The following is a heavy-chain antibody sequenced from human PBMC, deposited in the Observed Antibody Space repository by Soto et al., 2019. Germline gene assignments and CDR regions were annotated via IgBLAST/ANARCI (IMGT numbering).Heavy chain of an antibody. Sequence: EVQLVESGGGLVQPGGSLRLSCAVSGFTFSSYSMNWVRQAPGKGLEWVSYISSGSGTTYYADSVKGRFSISRDNANNSLYRQMNSLRVEDTAVYYCAKIGTYLRMDVWGQGTKVTVSS. J-gene: IGHJ6*02. CDR2: ISSGSGTT. V-gene: IGHV3-48*01. CDR1: GFTFSSYS. CDR3: AKIGTYLRMDV. D-gene: IGHD3-10*01.